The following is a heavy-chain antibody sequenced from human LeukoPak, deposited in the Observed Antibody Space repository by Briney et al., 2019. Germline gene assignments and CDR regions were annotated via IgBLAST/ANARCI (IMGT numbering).Heavy chain of an antibody. CDR1: GGSISSSTYY. V-gene: IGHV4-39*07. CDR3: ARDLRVVVTAIFDF. J-gene: IGHJ4*02. D-gene: IGHD2-21*02. Sequence: SETLSLTCTVSGGSISSSTYYWGWIRQPPGEGLEWIGSIFYSGSTYYNPSLKSRVTISVDTSKKQFSLKLNSVTAADTAVYYCARDLRVVVTAIFDFWGQGTLVTVSS. CDR2: IFYSGST.